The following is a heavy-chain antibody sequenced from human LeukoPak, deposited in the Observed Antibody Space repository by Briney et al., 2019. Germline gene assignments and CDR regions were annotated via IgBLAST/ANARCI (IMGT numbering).Heavy chain of an antibody. Sequence: GGSLRLSCSASGFTFSSYAMHWARQVPGKGLEHVSAINSNGDTTYYADSVKGRFTISRDNSKNTLSLQMSSLRAEDTAVYYCVKDQSTGWRHFDYWGQGTLVTVSS. J-gene: IGHJ4*02. CDR3: VKDQSTGWRHFDY. CDR2: INSNGDTT. CDR1: GFTFSSYA. V-gene: IGHV3-64D*06. D-gene: IGHD6-19*01.